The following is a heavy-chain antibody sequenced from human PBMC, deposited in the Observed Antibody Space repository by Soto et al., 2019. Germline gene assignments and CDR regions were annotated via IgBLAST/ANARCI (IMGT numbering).Heavy chain of an antibody. V-gene: IGHV1-18*01. CDR1: GYTFTSYG. D-gene: IGHD2-8*01. CDR3: ARADCTNGVCSLYYYYYCGMDV. Sequence: QVQLVQSGAEVKKPGASVKVSCKASGYTFTSYGISWVRQAPGQGLEWMGWISAYNGNTNYAQKLQGRVTMTTDTSTSTAYMELMSLRSDDTAVYYCARADCTNGVCSLYYYYYCGMDVWGQGTTVTVSS. CDR2: ISAYNGNT. J-gene: IGHJ6*02.